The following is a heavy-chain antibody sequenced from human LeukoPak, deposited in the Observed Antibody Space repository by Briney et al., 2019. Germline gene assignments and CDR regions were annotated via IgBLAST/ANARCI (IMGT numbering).Heavy chain of an antibody. CDR1: SGSIGSFY. CDR3: TRGGSADPFEH. Sequence: SETLSLTCTVSSGSIGSFYWSWIRQPPGKGLEWIGYINFSGSTKSNSALESRVTISMDTSKNQFSLKLNSVTAADTAVYYCTRGGSADPFEHWGQGTLVTVSS. CDR2: INFSGST. D-gene: IGHD1-26*01. J-gene: IGHJ4*02. V-gene: IGHV4-59*08.